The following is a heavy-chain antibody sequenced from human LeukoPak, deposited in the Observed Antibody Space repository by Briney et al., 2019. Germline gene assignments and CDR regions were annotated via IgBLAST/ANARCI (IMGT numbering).Heavy chain of an antibody. CDR3: ARDGGYSGYDYLAVGYYFDY. J-gene: IGHJ4*02. CDR1: RGSISGNF. D-gene: IGHD5-12*01. V-gene: IGHV4-4*07. CDR2: IYTSGGT. Sequence: SETPSHTSAVSRGSISGNFWSWIRQTAGKGLGWVGRIYTSGGTNYNPSLKSRVTMSVDTSKNQFSLKLSSVTAADTAVYYCARDGGYSGYDYLAVGYYFDYWGQGTLVTVSS.